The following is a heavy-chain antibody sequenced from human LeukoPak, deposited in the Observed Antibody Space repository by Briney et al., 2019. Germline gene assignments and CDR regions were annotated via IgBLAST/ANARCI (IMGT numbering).Heavy chain of an antibody. V-gene: IGHV3-30*04. CDR3: ARALRWFQLMDGY. CDR2: ISSDGKNN. J-gene: IGHJ4*02. CDR1: GFTFSNHT. Sequence: PGRSLRLSCAASGFTFSNHTMHWVRQAPGKGLEWVAVISSDGKNNYYADFVQGRFTISRDNSQNMLYLQINSLRTEDTAVYYCARALRWFQLMDGYWGQGTLVTVSS. D-gene: IGHD3-10*01.